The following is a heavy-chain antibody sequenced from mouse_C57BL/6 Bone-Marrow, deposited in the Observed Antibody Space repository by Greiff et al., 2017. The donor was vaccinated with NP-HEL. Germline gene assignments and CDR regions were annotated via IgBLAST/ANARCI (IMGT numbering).Heavy chain of an antibody. V-gene: IGHV5-4*01. CDR2: ISDGGSYT. CDR3: ARDLVKDAMDY. D-gene: IGHD2-2*01. Sequence: EVKLVESGGGLVKPGGSLKLSCAASGFTFSSYAMSWVRQTPEKRLEWVATISDGGSYTYYPDNVKGRFTISRDNAKNNLYLQMSHLKSEDTAMYYCARDLVKDAMDYWGQGTSVTVSS. CDR1: GFTFSSYA. J-gene: IGHJ4*01.